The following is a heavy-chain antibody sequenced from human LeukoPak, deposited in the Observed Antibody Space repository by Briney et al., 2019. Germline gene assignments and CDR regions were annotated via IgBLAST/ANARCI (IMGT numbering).Heavy chain of an antibody. CDR2: IKTYTDGRTT. CDR1: GFTFSSAW. CDR3: TTLSALHFDS. D-gene: IGHD2-15*01. J-gene: IGHJ4*02. V-gene: IGHV3-15*01. Sequence: GGSLRLSCAAYGFTFSSAWMSWVRQAPGKGLEWVGRIKTYTDGRTTDYAAPVKGRFTISRDDSTNTLYLQMDRLETEDTASYYCTTLSALHFDSWGQGARV.